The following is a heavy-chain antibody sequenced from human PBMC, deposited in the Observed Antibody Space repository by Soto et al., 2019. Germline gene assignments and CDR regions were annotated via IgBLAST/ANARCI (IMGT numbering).Heavy chain of an antibody. D-gene: IGHD3-22*01. Sequence: GASVKVSCKASGGTFSSYAISWVRQAPGQGLEWMGGIIPIFGTANYAQKFQGRVTITADESTSTAYMELSSLRSEDTALYYCARDFRPYYYDSSGYSWFDPWGQGTLVTSPQ. J-gene: IGHJ5*02. V-gene: IGHV1-69*13. CDR3: ARDFRPYYYDSSGYSWFDP. CDR2: IIPIFGTA. CDR1: GGTFSSYA.